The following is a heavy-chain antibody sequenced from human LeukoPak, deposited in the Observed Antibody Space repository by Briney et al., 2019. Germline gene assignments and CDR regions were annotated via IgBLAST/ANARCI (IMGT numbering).Heavy chain of an antibody. V-gene: IGHV3-23*01. CDR3: AKGKLYYYDEFDY. D-gene: IGHD3-22*01. Sequence: GSLRLSCAASGFPFSSYGMHWVRPAPGKGLEWVSAISGSGGSTYYADSVKGRFTISRDNSKNTLYLQMNSLRAEDTAVYYCAKGKLYYYDEFDYWGQGTLVTVSS. CDR2: ISGSGGST. J-gene: IGHJ4*02. CDR1: GFPFSSYG.